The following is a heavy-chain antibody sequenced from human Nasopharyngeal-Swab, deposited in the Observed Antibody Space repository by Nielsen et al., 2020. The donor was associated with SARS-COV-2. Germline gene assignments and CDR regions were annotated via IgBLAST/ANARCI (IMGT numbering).Heavy chain of an antibody. CDR2: ISYDGSNK. D-gene: IGHD1-26*01. CDR3: ARVLGDYGDS. J-gene: IGHJ4*02. V-gene: IGHV3-30*03. Sequence: GESLKISCAASGFTFSNSGMDWARQAPGKGLEWVAVISYDGSNKYYADSVKGRFTISRDNSKNTLYLQMNSLRAEDTAVYYCARVLGDYGDSWGQGTLVTVSS. CDR1: GFTFSNSG.